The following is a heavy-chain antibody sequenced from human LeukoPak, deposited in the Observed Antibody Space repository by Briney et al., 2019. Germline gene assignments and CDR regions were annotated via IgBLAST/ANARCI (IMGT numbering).Heavy chain of an antibody. J-gene: IGHJ4*02. Sequence: ASVKVSCKTSGYRFTSYDINWVRQTTGQGLEWMGWMNPHSGNTGYPQKFQGRLTLPRNTSITTAYMELSSLTSEDTAVYYCARGSENNFDSSGPIGFWGQGTLVTVSS. V-gene: IGHV1-8*01. CDR2: MNPHSGNT. CDR1: GYRFTSYD. CDR3: ARGSENNFDSSGPIGF. D-gene: IGHD3-22*01.